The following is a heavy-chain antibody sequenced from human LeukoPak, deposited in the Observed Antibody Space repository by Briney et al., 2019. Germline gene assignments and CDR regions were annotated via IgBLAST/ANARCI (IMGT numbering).Heavy chain of an antibody. J-gene: IGHJ4*02. Sequence: AVKVSCKASGGTFSRYAISWVRQAPGQGLEWMGGIIPMFGIANYAQKFQGRVTTTADESTSTAYMELSSLRSEDTAVYYCARDRPYTGGWRGFDYWGQGTLVTVSS. CDR3: ARDRPYTGGWRGFDY. CDR1: GGTFSRYA. CDR2: IIPMFGIA. D-gene: IGHD6-19*01. V-gene: IGHV1-69*13.